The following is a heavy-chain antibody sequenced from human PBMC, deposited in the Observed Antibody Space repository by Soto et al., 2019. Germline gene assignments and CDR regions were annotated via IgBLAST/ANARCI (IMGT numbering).Heavy chain of an antibody. CDR1: GFSFEDYT. Sequence: GGSLRLSCAASGFSFEDYTMHWVRHGPGKGPEWISLISWDGGRTLFSDSVKGRFIISRDNNKNSLYLQMNSLTTEDTALYYCARDSYDILAVQKRYFDYWGQGTLVTVS. D-gene: IGHD3-9*01. CDR3: ARDSYDILAVQKRYFDY. J-gene: IGHJ4*02. V-gene: IGHV3-43*01. CDR2: ISWDGGRT.